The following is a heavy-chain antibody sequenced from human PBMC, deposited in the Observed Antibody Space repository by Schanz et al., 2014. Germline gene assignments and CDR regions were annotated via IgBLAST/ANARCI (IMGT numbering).Heavy chain of an antibody. Sequence: QVHLVQSGAEVKRPGASVKVSCKASEYSFTSYSMHWVRQAPGQRLEWMGWINTGSGDTKYSQNLQGRVSMTTDTSTSTDYMELRSLRSDDTAVYYCAKAEYDILTDSYSRLDPSRQGTLXTVSS. V-gene: IGHV1-3*04. J-gene: IGHJ5*02. CDR3: AKAEYDILTDSYSRLDP. CDR2: INTGSGDT. D-gene: IGHD3-9*01. CDR1: EYSFTSYS.